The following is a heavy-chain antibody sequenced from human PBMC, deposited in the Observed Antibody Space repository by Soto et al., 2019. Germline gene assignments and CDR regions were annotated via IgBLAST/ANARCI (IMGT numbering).Heavy chain of an antibody. V-gene: IGHV5-51*01. CDR3: ARLCATVTTTVNWFDP. CDR2: IYPGDSDT. Sequence: PGESLKISCKGSGYSFTSYWIGWVRQMPGKGLEWMGIIYPGDSDTRYSPSFQGQVTISADKSISTAYLQWSSLKASDTAMYYCARLCATVTTTVNWFDPWGRGTLVTVSS. J-gene: IGHJ5*02. CDR1: GYSFTSYW. D-gene: IGHD4-17*01.